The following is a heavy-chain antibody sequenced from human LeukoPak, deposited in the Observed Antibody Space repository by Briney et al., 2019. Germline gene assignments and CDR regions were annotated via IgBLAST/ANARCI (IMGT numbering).Heavy chain of an antibody. Sequence: SETLSLTCTVSSGSISSYYWSWIRQPPGKGLEWIGNIYYSGSTNYNPSLKSRVTISEDTSKNQFSLKLSSVTAADTAVYYCTRGSIAYYYMDVWGKGTTVTISS. CDR3: TRGSIAYYYMDV. CDR2: IYYSGST. D-gene: IGHD3-22*01. J-gene: IGHJ6*03. CDR1: SGSISSYY. V-gene: IGHV4-59*01.